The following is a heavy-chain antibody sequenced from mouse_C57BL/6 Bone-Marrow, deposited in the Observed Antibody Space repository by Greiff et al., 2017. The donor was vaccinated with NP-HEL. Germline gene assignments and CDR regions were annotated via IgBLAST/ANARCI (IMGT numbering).Heavy chain of an antibody. CDR1: GYSFTSYY. Sequence: VQLQQSRPELVKPGASVKISCKASGYSFTSYYIHWVKQRPGQGLEWIGWIYPGSGNTKYNEKFKGKATLTADTSSSTAYMQLSSLTSEDSAVYYCACGKRYFDYWGQGTTLTVSS. V-gene: IGHV1-66*01. D-gene: IGHD1-1*02. CDR3: ACGKRYFDY. CDR2: IYPGSGNT. J-gene: IGHJ2*01.